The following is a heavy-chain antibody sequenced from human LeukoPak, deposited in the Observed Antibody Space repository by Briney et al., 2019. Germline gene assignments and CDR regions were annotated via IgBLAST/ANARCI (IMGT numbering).Heavy chain of an antibody. Sequence: PGGSLRLSCAASGFIFSNYWMSWVRQAPGKGLEWVAHINKDGSEIYYVDSVKGRFTISRDNAKSSLSLQMNSLRVEDTAVYCCARDKVTYWGQGILVTVSS. CDR3: ARDKVTY. CDR1: GFIFSNYW. V-gene: IGHV3-7*01. J-gene: IGHJ4*02. CDR2: INKDGSEI.